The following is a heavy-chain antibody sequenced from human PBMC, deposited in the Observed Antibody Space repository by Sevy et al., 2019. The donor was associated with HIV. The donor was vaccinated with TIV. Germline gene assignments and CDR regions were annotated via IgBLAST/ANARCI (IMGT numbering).Heavy chain of an antibody. V-gene: IGHV1-18*01. CDR1: GYTFISNG. CDR2: IGVYNGNA. D-gene: IGHD3-10*01. J-gene: IGHJ4*02. Sequence: ASVKVSCKASGYTFISNGISWVRQAPGQGLEGMGWIGVYNGNANSAQKLQGRVTVTTDTSTSKAYFELRSLRSDDTAVYYCARVPTYYYGSATYFDYWGQGTLVTVSS. CDR3: ARVPTYYYGSATYFDY.